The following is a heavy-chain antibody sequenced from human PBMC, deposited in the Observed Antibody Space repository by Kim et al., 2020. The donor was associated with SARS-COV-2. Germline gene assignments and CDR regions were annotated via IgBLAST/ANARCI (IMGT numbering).Heavy chain of an antibody. V-gene: IGHV1-18*04. CDR2: IATNGGDR. CDR3: ARDVQVGIPSRVDY. CDR1: GYPFTKYG. J-gene: IGHJ4*02. D-gene: IGHD1-26*01. Sequence: ASVKVSCKASGYPFTKYGINWVRQAPGQGLEWVGWIATNGGDRNNAPKFQDRVTLTTDTSTTTAYLELRNLRSDDTAVYYCARDVQVGIPSRVDYWGQGTLVTVSS.